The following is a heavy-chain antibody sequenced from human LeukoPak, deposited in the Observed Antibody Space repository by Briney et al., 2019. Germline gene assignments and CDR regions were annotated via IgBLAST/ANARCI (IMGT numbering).Heavy chain of an antibody. Sequence: ASVNVSCTASGYTFTGNYIHWVRQAPGQGLEWMGWISAYNGNTNYAQKLQGRVTMTTDTSTSTAYMELRSLRSEDTAVYYCARPAGYQLPKEMFLYYWGQGTLVTVSS. CDR1: GYTFTGNY. V-gene: IGHV1-18*04. CDR3: ARPAGYQLPKEMFLYY. D-gene: IGHD2-2*01. CDR2: ISAYNGNT. J-gene: IGHJ4*02.